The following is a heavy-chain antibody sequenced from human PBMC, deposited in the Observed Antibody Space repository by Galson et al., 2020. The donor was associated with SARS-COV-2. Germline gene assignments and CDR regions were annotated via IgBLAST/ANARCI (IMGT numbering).Heavy chain of an antibody. CDR1: GGSISSGGYS. Sequence: AEMETSETLSLTCTVSGGSISSGGYSWNWIRQHPGKGLEWIGYIHYSGNTYYSPSLKSRVSISVDTAKNQFSLKLSSVTVADTAVYYCARGSIRFLEAYWGQGTPVTVSS. CDR2: IHYSGNT. V-gene: IGHV4-31*03. J-gene: IGHJ4*02. D-gene: IGHD3-3*01. CDR3: ARGSIRFLEAY.